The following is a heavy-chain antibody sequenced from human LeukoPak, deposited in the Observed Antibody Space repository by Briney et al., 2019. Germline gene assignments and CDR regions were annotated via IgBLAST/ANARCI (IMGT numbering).Heavy chain of an antibody. CDR2: ISYDGSNK. V-gene: IGHV3-30*04. Sequence: GGSLRLSCAASGFTFGSYAMHWVRQAPGKGLEWVAVISYDGSNKYYADSVKGRFTISRDNSKNTLYLQMNSLRAEDTAVYYCARARMEYLDYWGQGTLVTVSS. D-gene: IGHD2-8*01. CDR1: GFTFGSYA. J-gene: IGHJ4*02. CDR3: ARARMEYLDY.